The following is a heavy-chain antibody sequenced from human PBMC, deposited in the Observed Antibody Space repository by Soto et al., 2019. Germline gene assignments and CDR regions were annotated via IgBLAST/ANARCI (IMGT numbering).Heavy chain of an antibody. CDR2: INAGNGNT. V-gene: IGHV1-3*01. CDR3: ARLLWFGELYAPFDP. CDR1: GYTFTSYA. D-gene: IGHD3-10*01. Sequence: ASVKVSCKASGYTFTSYAMHWVRQAPGQRLEWMGWINAGNGNTKYSQKFQGRVTITRDTSASTAYMELSSLISEDTAVFYFARLLWFGELYAPFDPWGQGTLVTVSS. J-gene: IGHJ5*02.